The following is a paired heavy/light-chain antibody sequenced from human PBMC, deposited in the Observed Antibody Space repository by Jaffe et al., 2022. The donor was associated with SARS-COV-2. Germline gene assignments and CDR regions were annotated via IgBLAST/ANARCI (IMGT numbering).Light chain of an antibody. V-gene: IGLV2-11*01. CDR1: SSDVGGYDY. CDR3: CSYEGRYTGVI. Sequence: QSALTQPRSVSGSPGQSVTISCTGTSSDVGGYDYVSWCQQYPGKAPKLMIFDVTKRPSGVPDRFSGSKSGNTAFLTISGLQAEDEADYYCCSYEGRYTGVIFGEGTKLTVL. J-gene: IGLJ2*01. CDR2: DVT.
Heavy chain of an antibody. CDR2: ISYGGDEK. V-gene: IGHV3-30*18. D-gene: IGHD3-22*01. J-gene: IGHJ4*02. CDR3: AKVAYIYDTRIPNFDY. CDR1: GFTFSSFG. Sequence: QVQLVESGGGVVQPGRSLRLSCAASGFTFSSFGIHWVRQAPGKGLEWVAVISYGGDEKYYANSVKGRFTISRDNSKNTLYLQINSLRAEDTAVYYCAKVAYIYDTRIPNFDYWGQGTLVTVSS.